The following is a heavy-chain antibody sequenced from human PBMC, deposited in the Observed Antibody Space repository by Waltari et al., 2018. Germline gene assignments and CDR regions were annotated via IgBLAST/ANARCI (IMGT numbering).Heavy chain of an antibody. CDR1: GFTLRSFW. J-gene: IGHJ4*02. CDR2: IKQDGSEK. CDR3: ATSGWYCFDY. D-gene: IGHD6-19*01. Sequence: EVQLVESGVGLVQPGGSLRPSWAASGFTLRSFWMNWVRQTPGKGLEWLAGIKQDGSEKYYADSVKGRFTISRDNAKNSLYLQMNSLRAEDTAVYYCATSGWYCFDYWGQGTLVTVSS. V-gene: IGHV3-7*01.